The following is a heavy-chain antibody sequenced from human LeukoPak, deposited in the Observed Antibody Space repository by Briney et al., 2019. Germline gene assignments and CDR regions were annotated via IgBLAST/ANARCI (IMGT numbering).Heavy chain of an antibody. CDR3: ARLWSSFDGFDI. J-gene: IGHJ3*02. D-gene: IGHD3-3*01. Sequence: SETLSLTCTVPGGSISSYYWSWIRQPPGKGLEWIGIIYYSGITYYNPSLKSRVIMAVDTSKDQFSLQLNSVSAADTAVYYCARLWSSFDGFDIWGQGTMVTVSS. CDR2: IYYSGIT. V-gene: IGHV4-59*04. CDR1: GGSISSYY.